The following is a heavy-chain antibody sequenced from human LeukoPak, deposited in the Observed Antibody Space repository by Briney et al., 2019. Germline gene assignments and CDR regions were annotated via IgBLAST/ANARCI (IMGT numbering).Heavy chain of an antibody. Sequence: GGSLRLSCAASGFTFDDYAMHWVRQAPGKGLEWVSGISWNSGSIGYADSVKGRFTISRDNAKNSLYLQMNSLRAEDTALYYCAKGRLAHDYGDYGEFGYWGQGTLVAVSS. D-gene: IGHD4-17*01. V-gene: IGHV3-9*01. CDR1: GFTFDDYA. CDR2: ISWNSGSI. J-gene: IGHJ4*02. CDR3: AKGRLAHDYGDYGEFGY.